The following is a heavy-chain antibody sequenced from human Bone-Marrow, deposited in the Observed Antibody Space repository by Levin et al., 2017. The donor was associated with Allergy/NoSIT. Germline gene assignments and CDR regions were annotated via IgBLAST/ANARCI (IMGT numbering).Heavy chain of an antibody. V-gene: IGHV3-23*01. J-gene: IGHJ4*02. Sequence: LTCAASVFTFTSYAMSWVRQAPGKGLEWVSSISGSSDATYFADSVKGRFTISRDNSETTVYLEMNSLRADDTAIYYCAKSRSEVVVAGLNYWGQGTLVTVSS. CDR1: VFTFTSYA. CDR3: AKSRSEVVVAGLNY. CDR2: ISGSSDAT. D-gene: IGHD2-15*01.